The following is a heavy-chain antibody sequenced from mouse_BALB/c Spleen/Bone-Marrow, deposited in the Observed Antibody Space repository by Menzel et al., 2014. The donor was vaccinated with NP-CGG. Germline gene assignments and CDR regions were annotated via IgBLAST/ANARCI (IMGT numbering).Heavy chain of an antibody. V-gene: IGHV1-7*01. CDR1: GYTFTNYW. Sequence: VQVAESGAELAKPGASVKMSCKASGYTFTNYWMHWVKQRPGQGLEWIGYINPTTGYTEYNQKFKDKAPLTADKSSATAYMQLSSLSSENSAVYYCAREGSXXRXYAMDYWGQGSPVTISS. CDR2: INPTTGYT. CDR3: AREGSXXRXYAMDY. J-gene: IGHJ4*01.